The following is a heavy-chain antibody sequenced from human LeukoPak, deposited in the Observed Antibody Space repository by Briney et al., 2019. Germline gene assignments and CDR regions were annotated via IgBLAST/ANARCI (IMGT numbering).Heavy chain of an antibody. Sequence: ASVKVSCKASGYTFTGYFMHWVRQSPGQGLEWMGWINPYSIDTIYAQKFQGRVTMTRDTSISTAYMDLSRLTSDNTAVYYCARDLFGGFDPWGQGTLVTVSS. CDR2: INPYSIDT. CDR1: GYTFTGYF. J-gene: IGHJ5*02. D-gene: IGHD3-16*01. CDR3: ARDLFGGFDP. V-gene: IGHV1-2*02.